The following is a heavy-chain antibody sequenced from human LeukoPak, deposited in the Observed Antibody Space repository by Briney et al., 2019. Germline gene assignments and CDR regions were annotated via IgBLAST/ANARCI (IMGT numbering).Heavy chain of an antibody. CDR3: AKRGVVIRVILVGFYKEAYYFDS. J-gene: IGHJ4*02. D-gene: IGHD3-22*01. CDR1: GITLSNYG. V-gene: IGHV3-23*01. CDR2: ISGNAGGT. Sequence: GGSLRLSCAVSGITLSNYGMSWVRQAPGKGLEWVVGISGNAGGTYYADSVKGRFTISRDNAKNTLYLQLNNLRAEDTAVYFCAKRGVVIRVILVGFYKEAYYFDSWGQGALVTVSS.